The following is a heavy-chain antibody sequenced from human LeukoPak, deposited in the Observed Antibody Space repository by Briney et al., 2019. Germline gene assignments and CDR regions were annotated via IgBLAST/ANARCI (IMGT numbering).Heavy chain of an antibody. CDR2: IKQDGSEK. J-gene: IGHJ4*02. CDR3: ARXSLSSGWHPDY. D-gene: IGHD6-19*01. CDR1: GFTFSSYW. Sequence: PGGSLRLSCAASGFTFSSYWMSWVRQAPGKGLEWVANIKQDGSEKYYVDSVKGRFTISRDNAKNSLYLQMNSLRAEDTAVYYCARXSLSSGWHPDYWGQGTLVTVSS. V-gene: IGHV3-7*01.